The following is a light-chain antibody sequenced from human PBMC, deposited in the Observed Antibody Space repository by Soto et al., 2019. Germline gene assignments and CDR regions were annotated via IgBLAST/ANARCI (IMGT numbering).Light chain of an antibody. Sequence: DIQMTQSPSSLSASVGDRITITFQASQDISNYLNWYQQMPGKAPKLLIYDASNLETGVPSRFSGSGSGADFTFTISNLQPEDIATYYCQQYDNLPITFGQGTRLEIK. CDR2: DAS. V-gene: IGKV1-33*01. J-gene: IGKJ5*01. CDR1: QDISNY. CDR3: QQYDNLPIT.